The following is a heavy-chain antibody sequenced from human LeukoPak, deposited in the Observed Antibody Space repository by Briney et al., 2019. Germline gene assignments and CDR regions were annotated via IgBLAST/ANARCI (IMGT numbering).Heavy chain of an antibody. CDR3: TRDRAYGALDY. V-gene: IGHV3-7*01. CDR1: GFTFSSYW. D-gene: IGHD4/OR15-4a*01. J-gene: IGHJ4*02. CDR2: INGDGSLN. Sequence: PGGSLRLSCAASGFTFSSYWMSWVRQAPGKGLEWVANINGDGSLNGHVASVKGRFTISRDNAKNSVYLQMISLRYEDTAVYYCTRDRAYGALDYWGQGTLVTVSS.